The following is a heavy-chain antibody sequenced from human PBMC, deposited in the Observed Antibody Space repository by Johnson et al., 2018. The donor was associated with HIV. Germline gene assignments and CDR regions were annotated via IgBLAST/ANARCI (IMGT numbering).Heavy chain of an antibody. J-gene: IGHJ3*02. CDR1: GFTFSNAW. Sequence: VQLVESGGGLVQPGGSLRLSCAASGFTFSNAWMSWVRQAPGKGLEWVGRIKSKTDGGTTDYAAPVTGRFTISRDDSKNTLYLQMNSLKTEDTAVYYCTTDRRSGSYWLGTFDIWGQGTMVTVSS. V-gene: IGHV3-15*01. CDR2: IKSKTDGGTT. CDR3: TTDRRSGSYWLGTFDI. D-gene: IGHD1-26*01.